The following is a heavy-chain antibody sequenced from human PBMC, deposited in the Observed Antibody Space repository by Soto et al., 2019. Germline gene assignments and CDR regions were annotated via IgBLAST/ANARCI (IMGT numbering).Heavy chain of an antibody. CDR1: GGSIRSGGYY. D-gene: IGHD2-2*02. CDR2: IYYSGST. Sequence: SDTMSLARTVAGGSIRSGGYYRSCISQHPGRGLEWIGYIYYSGSTYYNPSLKSRVTISVDTSKNQFSLKLSSVTAADTAVYYCARDSVVVVVPAAIRYYYYYGMDVWGQGTTVTVSS. CDR3: ARDSVVVVVPAAIRYYYYYGMDV. V-gene: IGHV4-31*02. J-gene: IGHJ6*02.